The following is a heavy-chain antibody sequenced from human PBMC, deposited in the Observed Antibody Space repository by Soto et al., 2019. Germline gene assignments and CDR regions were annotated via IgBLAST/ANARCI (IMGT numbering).Heavy chain of an antibody. CDR2: TFVTGAT. V-gene: IGHV4-61*01. D-gene: IGHD3-10*01. CDR3: ARGRSDSAGSSFGRRMDV. Sequence: QVQLQESGPGLVKSSETLSLICFVSGEALGSGQSYWNWIRQAPGKGLEWIGQTFVTGATKYSASLKSRVTMSVDQSKIQMSLSLTSVTAADSATYFCARGRSDSAGSSFGRRMDVWGQGTTVTVSS. J-gene: IGHJ6*02. CDR1: GEALGSGQSY.